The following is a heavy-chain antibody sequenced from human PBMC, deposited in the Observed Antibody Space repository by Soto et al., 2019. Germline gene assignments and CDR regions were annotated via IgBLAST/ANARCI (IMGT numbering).Heavy chain of an antibody. CDR3: ARGLYCSSTSCYPNYYYYGMDV. Sequence: QVQLQQWGAGLLKPSETLSLTCAVYGGSFSGYYWSWIRQPPGKGLEWIGEIKHSGSTNYNPSLKCRVTISLDTSKNQFSLRLSSVTAADTAVYYCARGLYCSSTSCYPNYYYYGMDVWGQGTTVTVSS. J-gene: IGHJ6*02. D-gene: IGHD2-2*01. CDR2: IKHSGST. CDR1: GGSFSGYY. V-gene: IGHV4-34*01.